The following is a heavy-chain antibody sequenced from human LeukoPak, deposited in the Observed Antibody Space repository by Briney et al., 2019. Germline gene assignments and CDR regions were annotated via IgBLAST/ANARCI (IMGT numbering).Heavy chain of an antibody. CDR1: GYTFTGYY. CDR3: ARDGADIVVVPAAMRGWGWYFDL. Sequence: ASVKVSCKASGYTFTGYYMHWVRQAPGQGLEWMGWISAYNGNTNYAQKLQGRVTMTTDTSTSTAYMELRSLRSHDTAVYYCARDGADIVVVPAAMRGWGWYFDLWGRGTLVTVSS. J-gene: IGHJ2*01. V-gene: IGHV1-18*04. CDR2: ISAYNGNT. D-gene: IGHD2-2*01.